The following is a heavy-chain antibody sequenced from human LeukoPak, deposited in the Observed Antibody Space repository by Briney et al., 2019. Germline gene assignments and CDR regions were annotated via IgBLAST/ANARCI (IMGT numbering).Heavy chain of an antibody. D-gene: IGHD7-27*01. CDR2: ISGYNGNT. V-gene: IGHV1-18*01. J-gene: IGHJ4*02. CDR3: ARDVNGGGVITSVDS. CDR1: GGTFSSYA. Sequence: GASVKVSCKASGGTFSSYAISWVRQAPGQGLEWMGWISGYNGNTKYAQKFQGRVTMTTDTSTSTAYMELRSLRSDDTAVYSWARDVNGGGVITSVDSWGQGTLVTVSS.